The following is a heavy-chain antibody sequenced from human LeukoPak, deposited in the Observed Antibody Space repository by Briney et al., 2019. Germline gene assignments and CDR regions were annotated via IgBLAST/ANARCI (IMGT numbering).Heavy chain of an antibody. CDR3: AKDPSQRDWFDP. V-gene: IGHV3-23*01. Sequence: GGSLRLSCAASGFTFSSYAMSWVRQAPGKGLEWVSAISGSGGSTYYADSVKGRFAISRDNSKNTLYLQMNSLRAEDTAVYYCAKDPSQRDWFDPWGQGTLVTVSS. CDR1: GFTFSSYA. CDR2: ISGSGGST. J-gene: IGHJ5*02.